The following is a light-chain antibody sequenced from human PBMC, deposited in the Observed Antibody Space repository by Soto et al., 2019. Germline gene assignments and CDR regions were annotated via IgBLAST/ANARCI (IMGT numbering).Light chain of an antibody. CDR2: DVS. Sequence: QSALTQPASVSGSPGQSITISCTGTSSDVGGYNYASWYKQHPAKAPKLMIYDVSNRPSGVSNRFSGSESGNTASLTISGLQAEDEADYYCNSYTTSSTYVFGTGTKVTVL. CDR1: SSDVGGYNY. V-gene: IGLV2-14*01. CDR3: NSYTTSSTYV. J-gene: IGLJ1*01.